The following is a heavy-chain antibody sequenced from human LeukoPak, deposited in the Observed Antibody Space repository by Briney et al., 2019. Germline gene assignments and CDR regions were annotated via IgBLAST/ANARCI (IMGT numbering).Heavy chain of an antibody. CDR3: AKRNSNYFFDY. CDR2: ISSSGGST. CDR1: GFTFSNSA. J-gene: IGHJ4*02. D-gene: IGHD1/OR15-1a*01. Sequence: GGSLRLSCAASGFTFSNSAMSWVRQAPGKGLEWVSAISSSGGSTYYADSVKGRFTISGDNSKNMLYLQMNSLRAEDTAVYYCAKRNSNYFFDYWGQGTLVTVSS. V-gene: IGHV3-23*01.